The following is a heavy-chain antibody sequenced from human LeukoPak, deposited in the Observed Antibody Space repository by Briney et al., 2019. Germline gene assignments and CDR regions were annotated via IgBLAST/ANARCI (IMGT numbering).Heavy chain of an antibody. V-gene: IGHV3-23*01. J-gene: IGHJ5*01. Sequence: GGSLRLSCAASGFTFSSYAMNWVRQAPGKGLEWVSGRSGSGSSTYYLDSVKGRFTISRDNSKNTLYLQMNSLRAEDTAVYYCAKNYYDSRGYYNWFDSWGQGTLVSVSS. CDR3: AKNYYDSRGYYNWFDS. CDR1: GFTFSSYA. CDR2: RSGSGSST. D-gene: IGHD3-22*01.